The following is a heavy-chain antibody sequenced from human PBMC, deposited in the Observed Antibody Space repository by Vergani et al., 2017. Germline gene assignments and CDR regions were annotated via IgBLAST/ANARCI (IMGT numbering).Heavy chain of an antibody. CDR2: ISGSGGST. CDR1: GFTFNHYA. J-gene: IGHJ6*04. D-gene: IGHD5-12*01. Sequence: EVQLLESGGDLVQPGGSLRLSCAASGFTFNHYAMNWVRQAPGQGLEWVSGISGSGGSTYYAGSVKGRFTISRDSSENTLYLQMNSLSAGDTAVYYCAKANPRNSGYDYLSEYNAMNVWGKGTRVTFSS. V-gene: IGHV3-23*01. CDR3: AKANPRNSGYDYLSEYNAMNV.